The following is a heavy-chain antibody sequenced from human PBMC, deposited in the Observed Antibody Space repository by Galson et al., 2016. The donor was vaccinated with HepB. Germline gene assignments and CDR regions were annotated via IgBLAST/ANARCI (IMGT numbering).Heavy chain of an antibody. V-gene: IGHV3-7*03. J-gene: IGHJ3*02. Sequence: SLRLSCAASGLSLSSYWMTWVRQAPGKGLEWVADIKKDGTDKYYVDSVRGRFTISRDNAENSLYLQMNSLRVEDTAVYYCVRKPGEKWGWGAFDIWGQGTMVTVSS. CDR2: IKKDGTDK. CDR3: VRKPGEKWGWGAFDI. CDR1: GLSLSSYW. D-gene: IGHD1-26*01.